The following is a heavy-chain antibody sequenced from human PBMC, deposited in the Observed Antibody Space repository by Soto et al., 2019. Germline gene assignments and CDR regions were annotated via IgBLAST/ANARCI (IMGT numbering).Heavy chain of an antibody. D-gene: IGHD5-18*01. J-gene: IGHJ6*02. Sequence: QVQLVQSGAEVKKPGSSVKVSCKASGGTFSSYTISWVRQAPGQGLEWMGRIIPILGIANYAQKFQGRVTITADKSTSTAYSELSSLRSEDTAVYYGARGGVDTAMRGGDYGMDVWGQGTTVTVSS. CDR1: GGTFSSYT. CDR2: IIPILGIA. V-gene: IGHV1-69*02. CDR3: ARGGVDTAMRGGDYGMDV.